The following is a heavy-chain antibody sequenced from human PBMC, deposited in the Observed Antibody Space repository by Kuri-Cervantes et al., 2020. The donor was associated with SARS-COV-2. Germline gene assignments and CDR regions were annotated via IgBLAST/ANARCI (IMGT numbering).Heavy chain of an antibody. CDR3: VGHGSSSI. Sequence: GGSLRLSCAASGLTFSSYAMSWVRQAPGKGLEWVSDISGIGGYTYYADFVKGRFTTSRDDSKNTLYVHMNNLRVDDTAVYYCVGHGSSSIWGQGTLVTVSS. V-gene: IGHV3-23*01. D-gene: IGHD6-13*01. CDR2: ISGIGGYT. CDR1: GLTFSSYA. J-gene: IGHJ4*02.